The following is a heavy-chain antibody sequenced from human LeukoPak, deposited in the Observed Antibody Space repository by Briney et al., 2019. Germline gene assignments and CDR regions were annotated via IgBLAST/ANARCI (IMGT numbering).Heavy chain of an antibody. CDR2: IYYSGST. J-gene: IGHJ6*02. Sequence: SETLSLTCTVSGGSISSYYWSWIRQPPGQGLEWIGYIYYSGSTNYNPSLKSRVTISVDTSKNQFSLKLSSVTAADTAVYYCARLTMVRGVLYGMDVWGQGTTVTVSS. V-gene: IGHV4-59*08. D-gene: IGHD3-10*01. CDR3: ARLTMVRGVLYGMDV. CDR1: GGSISSYY.